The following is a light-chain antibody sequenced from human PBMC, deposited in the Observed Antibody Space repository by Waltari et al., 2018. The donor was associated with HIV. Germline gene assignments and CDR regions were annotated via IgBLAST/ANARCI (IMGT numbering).Light chain of an antibody. J-gene: IGLJ3*02. CDR1: NIEDRA. Sequence: SYVLTQPPSVSVAPGKTARITCGGNNIEDRAVHWYRQKPGQAPVLVMFYDSDRPSGIPDRFSGSNSGNTATLTISRVEAEDEADYYCQIWDSNSEQGVFGGGTKVTVL. CDR3: QIWDSNSEQGV. CDR2: YDS. V-gene: IGLV3-21*04.